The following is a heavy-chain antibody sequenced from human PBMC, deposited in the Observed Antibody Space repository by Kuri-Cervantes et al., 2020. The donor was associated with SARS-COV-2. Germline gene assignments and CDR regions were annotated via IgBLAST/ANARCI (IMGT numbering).Heavy chain of an antibody. D-gene: IGHD3-22*01. CDR2: INPNSGGP. V-gene: IGHV1-2*04. J-gene: IGHJ3*02. Sequence: ASVKVSCKASGYTFIGYYLHWVRQAPGQGLEGMGWINPNSGGPNYAQKFQGWVTMTRNTSISTVYMEMSRLRSDDTAVYYCARLTLFRRLVVISQGGAFDMWGQGTMVTVSS. CDR3: ARLTLFRRLVVISQGGAFDM. CDR1: GYTFIGYY.